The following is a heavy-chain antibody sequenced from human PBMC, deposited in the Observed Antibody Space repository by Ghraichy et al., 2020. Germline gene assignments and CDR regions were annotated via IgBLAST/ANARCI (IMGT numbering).Heavy chain of an antibody. CDR2: INEDGSKK. V-gene: IGHV3-7*01. CDR3: ARGEADP. Sequence: GGSLRLSCEASGFTFRSDWMTWVRQAPGKGLEWVASINEDGSKKFYVDSGKGRFTISRDNAKDSLYLQMSSLRAEDTAIYYCARGEADPWGQGALVTVSS. CDR1: GFTFRSDW. J-gene: IGHJ5*02.